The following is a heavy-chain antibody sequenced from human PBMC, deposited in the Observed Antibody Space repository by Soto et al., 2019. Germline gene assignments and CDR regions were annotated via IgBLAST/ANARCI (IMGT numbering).Heavy chain of an antibody. CDR3: AREVGGFDNRRASYGYFDY. Sequence: SETLSLTCTVSGASIGSGGYYWSWIRQHPGKGLEWIGYINSSANTNYSPSLKSRASISLDTSKTHFSLSLNSVTAANTAVYFCAREVGGFDNRRASYGYFDYWGQGTLVTVSS. CDR2: INSSANT. D-gene: IGHD3-16*01. V-gene: IGHV4-31*03. CDR1: GASIGSGGYY. J-gene: IGHJ4*02.